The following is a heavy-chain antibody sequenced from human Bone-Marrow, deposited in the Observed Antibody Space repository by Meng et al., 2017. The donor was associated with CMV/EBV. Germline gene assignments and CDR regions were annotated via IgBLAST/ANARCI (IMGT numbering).Heavy chain of an antibody. J-gene: IGHJ6*02. CDR2: IRYDGSNK. CDR1: GFTFSSYG. Sequence: GESLKISCAASGFTFSSYGMHWVRQAPGKGLEWVAFIRYDGSNKYYADSVKGRFTISRDNSKNTLYLQMNSLRAEDTAVYYCAKDSRVGGVPAAIFYYYYGMDVWGQGTTVAFSS. V-gene: IGHV3-30*02. D-gene: IGHD2-2*02. CDR3: AKDSRVGGVPAAIFYYYYGMDV.